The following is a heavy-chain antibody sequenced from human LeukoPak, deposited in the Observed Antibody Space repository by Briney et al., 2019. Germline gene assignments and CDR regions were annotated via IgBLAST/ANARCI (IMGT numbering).Heavy chain of an antibody. CDR3: ARGGIIDFWSGYYPGYYYYYYMDV. J-gene: IGHJ6*03. CDR2: MNPNSGNT. V-gene: IGHV1-8*03. CDR1: GYTFTSYD. D-gene: IGHD3-3*01. Sequence: ASVKVSCKASGYTFTSYDINWVRQATGQGLEWMGWMNPNSGNTGCAQKFQGRVTITRNTSISTAYMELSSLRSEDTAVYYCARGGIIDFWSGYYPGYYYYYYMDVWGKGTTVTVSS.